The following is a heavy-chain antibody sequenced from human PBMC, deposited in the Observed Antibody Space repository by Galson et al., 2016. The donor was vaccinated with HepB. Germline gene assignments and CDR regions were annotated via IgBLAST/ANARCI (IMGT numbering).Heavy chain of an antibody. CDR1: GDSFTDYY. V-gene: IGHV1-2*02. Sequence: VKVSCKASGDSFTDYYMHWVRQAPGQGLEWMGWINPNSGGTNYARKFQGRVTMTRDTSISTAYMELNGLRSDDTAVYYCARTRTLWLASWSWFDYWGQGTLVTVSS. D-gene: IGHD3-10*01. CDR2: INPNSGGT. CDR3: ARTRTLWLASWSWFDY. J-gene: IGHJ4*02.